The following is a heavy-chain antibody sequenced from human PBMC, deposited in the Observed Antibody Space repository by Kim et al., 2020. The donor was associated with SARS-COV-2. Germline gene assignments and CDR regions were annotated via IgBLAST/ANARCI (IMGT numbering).Heavy chain of an antibody. D-gene: IGHD3-3*01. J-gene: IGHJ4*02. CDR3: ARAGFAGAFDY. Sequence: YADYLRGRFTISRDHAEDSLFLQMINLRADDTAVYYCARAGFAGAFDYWGQGILVTVSS. V-gene: IGHV3-7*03.